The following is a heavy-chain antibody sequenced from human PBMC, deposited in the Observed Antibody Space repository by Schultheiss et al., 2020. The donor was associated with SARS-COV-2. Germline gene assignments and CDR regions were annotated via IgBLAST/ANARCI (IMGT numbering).Heavy chain of an antibody. D-gene: IGHD4-17*01. CDR3: AREYGPYGMDV. V-gene: IGHV3-30*12. CDR1: GFTFSSYG. J-gene: IGHJ6*02. Sequence: GGSLRLSCAASGFTFSSYGMHWVRQAPGKGLEWVAVISYDGSNKYYADSVKGRFTISRDNSNNTLYLQMNSLKAEDTAVYYCAREYGPYGMDVWGQGTTVTVSS. CDR2: ISYDGSNK.